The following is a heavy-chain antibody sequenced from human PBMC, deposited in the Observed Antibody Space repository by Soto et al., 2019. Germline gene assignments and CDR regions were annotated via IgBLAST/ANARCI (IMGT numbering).Heavy chain of an antibody. V-gene: IGHV1-18*01. D-gene: IGHD3-10*01. CDR1: GYTFTSYG. J-gene: IGHJ3*02. CDR3: ARAVVLWFGELYDAFDI. CDR2: ISAYNGNT. Sequence: ASVKVSCKASGYTFTSYGISWVRQAPGQGLEWMGWISAYNGNTNYAQKLQGRVTMTTDTSTSTAYMELRSLRSDDTAVYYCARAVVLWFGELYDAFDIWGQGTMVTVS.